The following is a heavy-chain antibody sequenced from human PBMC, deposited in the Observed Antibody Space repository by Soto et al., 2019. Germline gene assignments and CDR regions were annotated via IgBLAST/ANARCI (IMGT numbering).Heavy chain of an antibody. Sequence: LRLSCAASGFTFSSYAMSWVRQAPGKGLEWVSAISGSGGSTYYADSVKGRFTISRDNSKNTLYLQMNSLRAEDTAVYYCASRHHYDSSGPGAFDIWGQGTMVTVSS. V-gene: IGHV3-23*01. CDR2: ISGSGGST. J-gene: IGHJ3*02. CDR1: GFTFSSYA. D-gene: IGHD3-22*01. CDR3: ASRHHYDSSGPGAFDI.